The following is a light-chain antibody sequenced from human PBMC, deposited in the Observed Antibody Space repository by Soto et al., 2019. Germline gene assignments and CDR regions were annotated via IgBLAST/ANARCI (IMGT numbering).Light chain of an antibody. V-gene: IGLV1-44*01. J-gene: IGLJ2*01. CDR3: AAWDDTLGARV. Sequence: SVLTEPPSASGTPGQRVTISCSGSNSNIGRNTVSWYQQVPGTAPKSLIYSNDQRHSGVPDRISGSRSGTSASLAISGLQSGDEAEYYCAAWDDTLGARVFGGGTQLTVL. CDR1: NSNIGRNT. CDR2: SND.